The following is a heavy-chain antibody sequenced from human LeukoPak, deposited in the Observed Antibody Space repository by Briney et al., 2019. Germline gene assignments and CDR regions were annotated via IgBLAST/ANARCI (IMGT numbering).Heavy chain of an antibody. CDR3: ARAGVWFGATWFDP. V-gene: IGHV4-34*01. D-gene: IGHD3-10*01. CDR2: INHSGST. CDR1: GGSFSGYY. Sequence: SETLSLTCAVYGGSFSGYYWNWIRQPPGKGLEWIGGINHSGSTIYNPSLKSRVTISVDRSKNQFSLKVSSVTAADTAVYYCARAGVWFGATWFDPWGQGTLVTVSS. J-gene: IGHJ5*02.